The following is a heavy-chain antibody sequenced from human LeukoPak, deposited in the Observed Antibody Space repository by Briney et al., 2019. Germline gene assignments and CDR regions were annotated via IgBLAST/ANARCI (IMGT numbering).Heavy chain of an antibody. CDR1: GYTFTSYG. J-gene: IGHJ4*02. D-gene: IGHD6-19*01. CDR3: AETYISGWPFDY. V-gene: IGHV1-18*01. Sequence: ASVKVSCKASGYTFTSYGISWVRQAPGQGLEWMGWISAYNGNTNYAQKLQGRVTMTTDTSTSTAYMELRSLRSDDTAVYYCAETYISGWPFDYWGQGTLVTVSS. CDR2: ISAYNGNT.